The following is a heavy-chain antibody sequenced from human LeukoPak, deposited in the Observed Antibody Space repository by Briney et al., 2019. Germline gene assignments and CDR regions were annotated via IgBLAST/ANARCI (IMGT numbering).Heavy chain of an antibody. CDR1: GFTFSSYG. D-gene: IGHD1-1*01. CDR3: AKATAPRPFDY. J-gene: IGHJ4*02. CDR2: IRYDGSNK. Sequence: PGGSLTLSCAASGFTFSSYGMHWVRQAPGKGLEWVAFIRYDGSNKYYADSVKGRFTISRDNSKNTLYLQMNSLRAEDTAVYYCAKATAPRPFDYWGQGTLVTVSS. V-gene: IGHV3-30*02.